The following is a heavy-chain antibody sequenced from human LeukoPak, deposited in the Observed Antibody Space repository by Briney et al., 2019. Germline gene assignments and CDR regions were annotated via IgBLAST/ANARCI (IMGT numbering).Heavy chain of an antibody. CDR1: GGSISSYY. Sequence: SETLSLTCTVSGGSISSYYWSWIRQPPGKGLEWIGYIYYSGSTNYNPSLKSRVTISVDTSKNQFSLKLSSVTAADTAVYYCARYGSGSYRDWGQGTLVTVSS. CDR3: ARYGSGSYRD. J-gene: IGHJ4*02. D-gene: IGHD3-10*01. V-gene: IGHV4-59*08. CDR2: IYYSGST.